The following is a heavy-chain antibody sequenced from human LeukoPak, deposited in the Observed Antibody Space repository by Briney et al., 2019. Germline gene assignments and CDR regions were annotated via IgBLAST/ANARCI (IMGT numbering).Heavy chain of an antibody. CDR1: GGSISSYY. CDR3: ARALDRGTHYDFWSGYPDYYYYGMDV. J-gene: IGHJ6*02. CDR2: IYYSGST. D-gene: IGHD3-3*01. Sequence: SETLSLTCTVSGGSISSYYWSWIRQPPGKGLEWIGYIYYSGSTNYNPSLKSRVTISVDTSMNQFSLKLSSVTAADTAVYYCARALDRGTHYDFWSGYPDYYYYGMDVWGQGTTVTVSS. V-gene: IGHV4-59*01.